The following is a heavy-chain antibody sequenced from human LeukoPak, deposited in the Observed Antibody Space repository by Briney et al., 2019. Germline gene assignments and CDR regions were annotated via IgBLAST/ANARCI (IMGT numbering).Heavy chain of an antibody. Sequence: ASVKVSCKASGYTFTSGDINWVRQATGQGLEWIGWMTPNSGNAGYGQSFQGRVTMTRDNSISTAYMELSNLRSEDTAIYYCTRGSSGRRDYWGQGTLVTVSS. D-gene: IGHD6-19*01. J-gene: IGHJ4*02. CDR2: MTPNSGNA. CDR3: TRGSSGRRDY. CDR1: GYTFTSGD. V-gene: IGHV1-8*01.